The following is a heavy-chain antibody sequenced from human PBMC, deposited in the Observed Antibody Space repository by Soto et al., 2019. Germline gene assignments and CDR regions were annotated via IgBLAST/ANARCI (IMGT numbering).Heavy chain of an antibody. CDR1: GFTFSDYA. V-gene: IGHV3-23*01. D-gene: IGHD7-27*01. CDR3: AKDKKISGAFDM. Sequence: GGSLRLSCAASGFTFSDYAMSWARQAPGKGLEWVSTISRTTETTYYAGSVKGRFTTLSDNSKNTLYLQMNSLRAEVASVYYCAKDKKISGAFDMWGQGTMVTVSS. J-gene: IGHJ3*02. CDR2: ISRTTETT.